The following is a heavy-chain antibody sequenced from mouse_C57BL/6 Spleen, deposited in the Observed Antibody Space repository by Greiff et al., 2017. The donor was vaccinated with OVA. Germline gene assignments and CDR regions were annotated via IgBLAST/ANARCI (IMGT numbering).Heavy chain of an antibody. D-gene: IGHD2-4*01. CDR2: IHPNSGST. CDR1: GYTFTSYW. V-gene: IGHV1-64*01. J-gene: IGHJ3*01. CDR3: ARRDDYLAWFAY. Sequence: QVQLQQPGAELVKPGASVKLSCKASGYTFTSYWMHWVKQGPGQGLEWIGMIHPNSGSTNYNEKFKSKATLTVDKSSSTAYMQLSSLTSEDSAVYYCARRDDYLAWFAYWGQGTLVTVSA.